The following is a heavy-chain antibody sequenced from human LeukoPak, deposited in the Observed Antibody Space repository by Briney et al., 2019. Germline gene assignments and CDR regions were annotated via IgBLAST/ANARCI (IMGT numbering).Heavy chain of an antibody. CDR1: GFTFSSYA. CDR2: ISGSGGST. CDR3: AKGGITMVRGVIMTDAFDI. J-gene: IGHJ3*02. D-gene: IGHD3-10*01. Sequence: PGGSLRLSCAASGFTFSSYAMSWVRQAPGKGLEWVSAISGSGGSTYYADSMKGRFTISRDNSKNTLYLQMNSLRAEDTAVYYCAKGGITMVRGVIMTDAFDIWGQGTMVTVSS. V-gene: IGHV3-23*01.